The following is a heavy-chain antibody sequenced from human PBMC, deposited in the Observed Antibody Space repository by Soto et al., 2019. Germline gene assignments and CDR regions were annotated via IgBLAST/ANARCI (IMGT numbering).Heavy chain of an antibody. CDR1: GYTFTGYY. D-gene: IGHD3-10*01. J-gene: IGHJ6*02. Sequence: ASVKVSCKASGYTFTGYYMHWVRQAPGQGLEWMGWINPNSGGTNYAQKFQGWVTMTRDTSISTAYMELSRLRSDDTAVYYCARDAPRYYGSGSPIPYYYYGMDVWGQGTTVTVSS. CDR2: INPNSGGT. CDR3: ARDAPRYYGSGSPIPYYYYGMDV. V-gene: IGHV1-2*04.